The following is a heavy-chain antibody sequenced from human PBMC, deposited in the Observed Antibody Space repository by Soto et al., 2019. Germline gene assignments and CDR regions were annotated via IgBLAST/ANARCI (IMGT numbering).Heavy chain of an antibody. CDR2: IYPGDSDT. Sequence: PGESLKISCNGSGYSFTIYWIGWVRQMPGKGLEWMGIIYPGDSDTRYSPSFQGQVTISADKSISTAYLQWSSLKASDTAMYYCATQGHYYGSGSYPFDYWGQGTLVTVSS. J-gene: IGHJ4*02. V-gene: IGHV5-51*01. D-gene: IGHD3-10*01. CDR3: ATQGHYYGSGSYPFDY. CDR1: GYSFTIYW.